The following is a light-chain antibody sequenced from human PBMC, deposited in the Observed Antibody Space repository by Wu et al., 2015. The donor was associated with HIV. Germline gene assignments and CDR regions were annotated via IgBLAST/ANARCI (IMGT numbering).Light chain of an antibody. CDR1: QSISTF. CDR3: QQYNSPGT. Sequence: DIQMTQSPSSLSASVGDRVTITCRTSQSISTFLNWYQQKPGEAPKLLIYSASSLQSGVPSRFSGSGSGTEFTLTISGLRPNDLATYYCQQYNSPGTFGQGTKLEIK. CDR2: SAS. V-gene: IGKV1-39*01. J-gene: IGKJ2*01.